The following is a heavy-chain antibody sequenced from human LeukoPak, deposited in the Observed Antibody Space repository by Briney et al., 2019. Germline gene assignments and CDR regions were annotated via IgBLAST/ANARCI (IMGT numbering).Heavy chain of an antibody. J-gene: IGHJ4*02. V-gene: IGHV1-2*02. Sequence: ASVKVSCKASGYTFTGYYMHWVRQAPGQGLEWMGWINPNSGGTNYAQKFQGRVTMTRDTSISTAYMELSRLRSDDTAVYYCARSFTRQQLVLGDYWGQGTLVTVSS. CDR3: ARSFTRQQLVLGDY. CDR2: INPNSGGT. CDR1: GYTFTGYY. D-gene: IGHD6-13*01.